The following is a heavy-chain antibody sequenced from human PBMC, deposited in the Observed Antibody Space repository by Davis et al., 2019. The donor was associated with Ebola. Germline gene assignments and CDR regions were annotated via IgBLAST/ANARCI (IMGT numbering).Heavy chain of an antibody. J-gene: IGHJ4*02. CDR3: ATSIVGRGDYFDY. D-gene: IGHD1-26*01. CDR2: IYSGYSDT. V-gene: IGHV5-51*01. Sequence: GESPMTPCKGPGYSFPSYRIGRVRQMPGKGLEWTGIIYSGYSDTRYSPSFQGQVTISADNSISTAYLQWSSLKASDTAMYYCATSIVGRGDYFDYWGQGTLVTVSS. CDR1: GYSFPSYR.